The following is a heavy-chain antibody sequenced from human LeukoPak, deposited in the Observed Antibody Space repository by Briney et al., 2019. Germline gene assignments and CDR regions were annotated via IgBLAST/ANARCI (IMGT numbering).Heavy chain of an antibody. D-gene: IGHD5-18*01. V-gene: IGHV3-33*01. CDR1: GFTFSSYG. CDR3: AREGYREMQLWRSEEFDY. CDR2: MWYDGSNK. Sequence: PGRSLRLSCAASGFTFSSYGMHWVRQAPGKGLEWVAVMWYDGSNKYYADSVKGRFTISRDNSKNTLYLQMHSLRAEDTAVYYCAREGYREMQLWRSEEFDYWGQGTLVTVSS. J-gene: IGHJ4*02.